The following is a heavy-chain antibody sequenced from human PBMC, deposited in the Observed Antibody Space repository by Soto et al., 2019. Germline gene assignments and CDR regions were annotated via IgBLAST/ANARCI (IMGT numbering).Heavy chain of an antibody. J-gene: IGHJ4*02. CDR1: GGTFSSYA. CDR3: ARMSLEYSSSSYFDY. CDR2: IIPIFGTA. Sequence: QVQLVQSGAEVKKPGSSVKVSCKASGGTFSSYAISWVRQAPGQGLEWMGGIIPIFGTANYAQKFQGRVTITADESTSTAYMEQSSLRSDDTAVYYCARMSLEYSSSSYFDYWGQGTLVTVSS. D-gene: IGHD6-6*01. V-gene: IGHV1-69*01.